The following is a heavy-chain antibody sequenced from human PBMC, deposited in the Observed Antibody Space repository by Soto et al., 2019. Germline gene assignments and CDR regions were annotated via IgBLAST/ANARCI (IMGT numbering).Heavy chain of an antibody. Sequence: PSETLSLTCAVYGGSFSGFYWSWIRQSPGKGLEWIGEIYHRGNTNYNPSLKTRVSISVDTSKNQFSLNLTSVTAADTAVYYCARAHSTTVITLKWGAMDFWGQGXTVTVS. J-gene: IGHJ6*02. CDR3: ARAHSTTVITLKWGAMDF. CDR1: GGSFSGFY. D-gene: IGHD3-22*01. V-gene: IGHV4-34*01. CDR2: IYHRGNT.